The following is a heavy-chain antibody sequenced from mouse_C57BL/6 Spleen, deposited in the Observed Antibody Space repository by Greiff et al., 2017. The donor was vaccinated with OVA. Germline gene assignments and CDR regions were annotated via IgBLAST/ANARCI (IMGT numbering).Heavy chain of an antibody. J-gene: IGHJ2*01. V-gene: IGHV1-26*01. CDR1: GYTFTDYY. D-gene: IGHD2-12*01. CDR2: INPNSGGT. CDR3: ARGRRRY. Sequence: VQLQQSGPELVKPGASVKISCKASGYTFTDYYMHWVKQSPGKSLEWLGDINPNSGGTSYNQKFKGKATLTVDKSSSTAYMELGRLTSEDSAVYYGARGRRRYWGQGTTLTVSS.